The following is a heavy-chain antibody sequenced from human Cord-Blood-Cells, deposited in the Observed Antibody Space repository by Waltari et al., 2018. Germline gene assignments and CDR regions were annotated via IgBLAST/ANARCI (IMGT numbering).Heavy chain of an antibody. D-gene: IGHD1-26*01. Sequence: QVQLQQWGAGLLKPSETLSLTCAVYGGSFSGYYWSWFRQPPGKGLEWIGEINHSGSTNYNPSLKSRVTISVDTSKNQFSLKLSSVTAADTAVYYCARDGGGRAFDIWGQGTMVTDSS. V-gene: IGHV4-34*01. CDR2: INHSGST. CDR3: ARDGGGRAFDI. J-gene: IGHJ3*02. CDR1: GGSFSGYY.